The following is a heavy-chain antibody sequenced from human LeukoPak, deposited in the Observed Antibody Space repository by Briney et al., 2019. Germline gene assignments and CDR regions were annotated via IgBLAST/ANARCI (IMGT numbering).Heavy chain of an antibody. CDR2: ISPYNDHT. CDR3: ARDSFLIGDRLPFDY. J-gene: IGHJ4*02. V-gene: IGHV1-18*01. CDR1: GFPFTIYG. Sequence: GASVKVSCKTSGFPFTIYGISWVRQAPGQGLEWMGWISPYNDHTNYAQKFQGRVTMSTDTSTTTVHMELRSLRYDDTAVYYCARDSFLIGDRLPFDYWGRGTLVTVSS. D-gene: IGHD7-27*01.